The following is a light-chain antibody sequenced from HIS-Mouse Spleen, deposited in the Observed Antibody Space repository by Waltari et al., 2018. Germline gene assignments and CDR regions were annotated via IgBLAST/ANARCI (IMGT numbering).Light chain of an antibody. Sequence: SYELTQPSSVSVSPGQTARITCSGDVLAKKYARGFQQKPGQAPVLVMYKDSERPSGIPERFSGSSSGTTVTLTISGAQVEDEADYYCYSAADNNLVFGGGTKLTVL. V-gene: IGLV3-27*01. J-gene: IGLJ3*02. CDR1: VLAKKY. CDR2: KDS. CDR3: YSAADNNLV.